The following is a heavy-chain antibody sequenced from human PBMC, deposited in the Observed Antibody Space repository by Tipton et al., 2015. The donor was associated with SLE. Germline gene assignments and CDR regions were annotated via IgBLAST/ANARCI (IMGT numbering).Heavy chain of an antibody. Sequence: TLSLTCTVSGGSFSSYYWSWIRQPPGKGLEWIGYIYYSGSTNYSPSLESRVTISVDTSKNQFSLMLSSVTAADTAVYYCARHVGGFWSGSSFDDWGQGTLVTVSS. D-gene: IGHD3-3*01. J-gene: IGHJ4*02. CDR1: GGSFSSYY. V-gene: IGHV4-59*08. CDR3: ARHVGGFWSGSSFDD. CDR2: IYYSGST.